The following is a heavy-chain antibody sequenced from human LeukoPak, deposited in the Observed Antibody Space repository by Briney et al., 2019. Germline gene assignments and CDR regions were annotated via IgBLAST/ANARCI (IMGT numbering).Heavy chain of an antibody. J-gene: IGHJ4*02. CDR2: TSYDGSNK. V-gene: IGHV3-30-3*01. CDR3: ARPYSMDPGSLDY. CDR1: GFTFSSYA. Sequence: PGGSLRLSCAASGFTFSSYAMHWVRQAPGKGLEWVAVTSYDGSNKYYADSVKGRFTISRDNSKNTLYLQMNSLRAEDTAVYYCARPYSMDPGSLDYWGQGTLVTVSS. D-gene: IGHD2/OR15-2a*01.